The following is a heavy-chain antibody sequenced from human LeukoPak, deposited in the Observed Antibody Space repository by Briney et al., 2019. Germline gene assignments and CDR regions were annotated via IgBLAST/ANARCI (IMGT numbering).Heavy chain of an antibody. Sequence: GGSLRLSCAASGFTFSSYWMNWVRQAPGKGLEWVANIKQDGSEKYYVDSVKGRFTISRDNAKNSLYLQMYSLRAEDTAVYYCAREARFYNGSNGYWGQGTLVTVSS. J-gene: IGHJ4*02. CDR3: AREARFYNGSNGY. V-gene: IGHV3-7*05. CDR1: GFTFSSYW. CDR2: IKQDGSEK. D-gene: IGHD3-10*01.